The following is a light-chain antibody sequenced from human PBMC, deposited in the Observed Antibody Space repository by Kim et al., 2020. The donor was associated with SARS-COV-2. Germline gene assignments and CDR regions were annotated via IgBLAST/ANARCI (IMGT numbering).Light chain of an antibody. CDR2: DTN. Sequence: PRGTVTLTCGSSTGTVTSGHYPYWFQPKPRQAPRTLIYDTNNKHSWTPARFSGSVVGGKAALTLSGAQPEDEADYYCLLSYSGAWVFGGGTQLTVL. CDR3: LLSYSGAWV. J-gene: IGLJ3*02. CDR1: TGTVTSGHY. V-gene: IGLV7-46*01.